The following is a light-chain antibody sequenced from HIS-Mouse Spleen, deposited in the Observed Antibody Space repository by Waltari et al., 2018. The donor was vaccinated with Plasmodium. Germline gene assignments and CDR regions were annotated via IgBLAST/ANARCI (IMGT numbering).Light chain of an antibody. CDR1: SGHSSYA. J-gene: IGLJ2*01. CDR3: QTWGTGMGV. CDR2: LNSDGSH. Sequence: QLVLTQSPSASASLGASVKLTYTLTSGHSSYAIAWHQQHPEKGPRYLMKLNSDGSHSKGAGIPDRFSGSSSGAERYLTISSLQSEEEADYYCQTWGTGMGVFGGGTKLTVL. V-gene: IGLV4-69*01.